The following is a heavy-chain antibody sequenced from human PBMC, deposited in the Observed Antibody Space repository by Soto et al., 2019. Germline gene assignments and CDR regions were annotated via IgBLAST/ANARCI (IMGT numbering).Heavy chain of an antibody. CDR2: IYYSWSS. CDR3: ARELVLWFGEANWFDP. Sequence: QVQLQESGPGLVKPSETLSLTCTVSGGSISSYYWSWIRQPPGKGLAWMWYIYYSWSSNYNPSLKCRVTRSEDTSKNQFSMKLSSVTAADTAVDYCARELVLWFGEANWFDPWGQGTLVTVSS. CDR1: GGSISSYY. J-gene: IGHJ5*02. D-gene: IGHD3-10*01. V-gene: IGHV4-59*01.